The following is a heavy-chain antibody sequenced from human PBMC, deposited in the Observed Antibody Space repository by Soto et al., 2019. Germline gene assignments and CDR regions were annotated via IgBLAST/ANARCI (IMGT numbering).Heavy chain of an antibody. V-gene: IGHV3-33*01. CDR2: IWYDGSNK. CDR1: GFTFSSYG. CDR3: ARGTVHFDY. D-gene: IGHD1-1*01. Sequence: QVQLVESGGGVVQPGRSLRLSCAASGFTFSSYGMHWVRQAPGKGLEWVAVIWYDGSNKYYADSVKGRFTISRDNSKNTLYLQMNSLRAEDTAVYYCARGTVHFDYWGQGSLLTVSS. J-gene: IGHJ4*02.